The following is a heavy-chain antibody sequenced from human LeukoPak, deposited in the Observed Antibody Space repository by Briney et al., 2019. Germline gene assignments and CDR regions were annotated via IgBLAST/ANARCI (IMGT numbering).Heavy chain of an antibody. V-gene: IGHV4-59*01. J-gene: IGHJ4*02. Sequence: SETLSLTCSVSGGSISSYYWSWIRQPPEKGLEWIGYIHYSGSTSYNPSLKSRVTMSVDTSKNQFSLKVSSVTAADTAVYYCARGGGSWYADYWGQGTLVTVSS. CDR2: IHYSGST. CDR1: GGSISSYY. CDR3: ARGGGSWYADY. D-gene: IGHD6-13*01.